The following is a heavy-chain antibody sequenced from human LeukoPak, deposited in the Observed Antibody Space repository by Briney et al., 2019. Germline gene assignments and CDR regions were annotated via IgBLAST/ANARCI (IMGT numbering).Heavy chain of an antibody. Sequence: ASVKVSCKASGYTFTSYGISWVRQAPGQGLEWMGWISAYNGNTNYAQKFQGRVTMTTDTSTSTAYMELRSLRSDDTAVYYCARDIVVVVAATPSGAFDIWGQGTMVTVSS. V-gene: IGHV1-18*01. CDR1: GYTFTSYG. CDR3: ARDIVVVVAATPSGAFDI. CDR2: ISAYNGNT. D-gene: IGHD2-15*01. J-gene: IGHJ3*02.